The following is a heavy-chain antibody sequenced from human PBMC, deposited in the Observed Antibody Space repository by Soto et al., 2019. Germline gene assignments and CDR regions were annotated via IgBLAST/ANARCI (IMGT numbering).Heavy chain of an antibody. CDR3: AEEEAMTAVTRRCVDY. J-gene: IGHJ4*02. V-gene: IGHV3-30*18. CDR2: ISYDGSNK. Sequence: QVQLVESGGGVVQPGRSLRLSCAASGFTFSSYGMHWVRQAPGKGLEWVAVISYDGSNKYYADSVKGRFTISRDNSKNTLYLQMNSLRVEDTAVYYCAEEEAMTAVTRRCVDYWGQGTLVTVSS. CDR1: GFTFSSYG. D-gene: IGHD4-17*01.